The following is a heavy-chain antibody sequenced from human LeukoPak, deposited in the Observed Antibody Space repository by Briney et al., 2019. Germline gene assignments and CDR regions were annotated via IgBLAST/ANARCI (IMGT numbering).Heavy chain of an antibody. V-gene: IGHV3-74*01. CDR2: INSDGSST. CDR3: ARVTSYSNYGDAFDI. D-gene: IGHD4-11*01. Sequence: GGSLRLSCAASGFTFSSYWMHWVRQAPGKGLVWVSRINSDGSSTSYADSVKGRFTISRDNSKNALYLQMNSLRAEDTAVYYCARVTSYSNYGDAFDIWGQGTMVTVSS. J-gene: IGHJ3*02. CDR1: GFTFSSYW.